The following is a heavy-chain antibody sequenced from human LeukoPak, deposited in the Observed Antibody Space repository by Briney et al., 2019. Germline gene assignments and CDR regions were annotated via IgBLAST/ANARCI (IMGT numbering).Heavy chain of an antibody. V-gene: IGHV3-66*01. CDR3: ARGYCSSTSCVWFDP. CDR1: GLTVSSNY. CDR2: ISSDGNT. Sequence: PGGSLRLSCAASGLTVSSNYMTWVRQAPGKGLEWVSHISSDGNTNHADSVKGRFTISRDSSKNTLYLQMNSLRAEDTAVYYCARGYCSSTSCVWFDPWGQGTLVTVSS. D-gene: IGHD2-2*01. J-gene: IGHJ5*02.